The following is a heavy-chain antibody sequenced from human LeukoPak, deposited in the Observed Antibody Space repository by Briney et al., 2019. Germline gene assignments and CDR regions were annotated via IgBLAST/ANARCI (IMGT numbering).Heavy chain of an antibody. Sequence: ASVKVSXKASGGTFSSYAISWVRQAPGQGLEWMGGIFPIFGTANYAQKSQGRVTITANESTSRAYMELSSLRSEDTAVYYRARSRTGDDAFDISGQGTMVTVSS. CDR1: GGTFSSYA. V-gene: IGHV1-69*01. D-gene: IGHD7-27*01. CDR2: IFPIFGTA. J-gene: IGHJ3*02. CDR3: ARSRTGDDAFDI.